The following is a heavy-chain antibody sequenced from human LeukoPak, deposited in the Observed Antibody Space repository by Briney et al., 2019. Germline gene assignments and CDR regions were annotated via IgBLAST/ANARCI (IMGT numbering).Heavy chain of an antibody. V-gene: IGHV3-11*01. CDR3: ARVEKQYQLLTYYYYYYMDV. Sequence: GGSLRLSCAASGFTFLDYYMSWIRQAPGKGLEWVSYISSSGTTIYYADSVKGRFIISRDNAKNSLFLQMSSLRAEDTAVYYCARVEKQYQLLTYYYYYYMDVWGKGTTVTISS. J-gene: IGHJ6*03. D-gene: IGHD2-2*01. CDR1: GFTFLDYY. CDR2: ISSSGTTI.